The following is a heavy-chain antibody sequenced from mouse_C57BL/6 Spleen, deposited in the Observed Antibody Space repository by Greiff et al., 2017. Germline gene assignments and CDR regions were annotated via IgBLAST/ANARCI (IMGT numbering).Heavy chain of an antibody. D-gene: IGHD2-4*01. J-gene: IGHJ1*03. CDR2: SDPNSGGT. CDR1: GYTFTRYW. Sequence: QVQLQQPGAELVKPGASVKLSCKASGYTFTRYWMHWVKQRPGRGLEWIGRSDPNSGGTKYNEKFKSKATLTVDKPSSTAYMQLSSLTSEDSAVYYCARSDYYWYFDVWGTGTTVTVSS. CDR3: ARSDYYWYFDV. V-gene: IGHV1-72*01.